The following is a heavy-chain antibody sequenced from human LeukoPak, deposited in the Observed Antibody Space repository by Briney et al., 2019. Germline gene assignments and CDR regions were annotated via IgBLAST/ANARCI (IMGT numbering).Heavy chain of an antibody. CDR1: GFTFSSYA. J-gene: IGHJ4*02. D-gene: IGHD2-2*01. CDR3: TRLLCSSTSCTH. CDR2: ISGSGGST. Sequence: GGSLRLSCAASGFTFSSYAMSWVRQAPGKGLEWVSAISGSGGSTYYADSVKGRFTISRDNSKNTLYLQMNSLRAEDTAVYYCTRLLCSSTSCTHWGQGTLVTVSS. V-gene: IGHV3-23*01.